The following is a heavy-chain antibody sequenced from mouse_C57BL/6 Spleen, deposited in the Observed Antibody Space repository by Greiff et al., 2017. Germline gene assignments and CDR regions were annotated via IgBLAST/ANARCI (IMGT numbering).Heavy chain of an antibody. J-gene: IGHJ1*03. D-gene: IGHD2-1*01. CDR2: IRNKANGYTT. V-gene: IGHV7-3*01. Sequence: EVQLVESGGGLVQPGGSLSLSCAASGFTFTDYYMSWVRQPPGKALEWLGFIRNKANGYTTEYSAFVKGRFTISRDNSQSILYLQMNALRAEDSATYYCARLYGNYVWYFDVWGTGTTVTVSS. CDR3: ARLYGNYVWYFDV. CDR1: GFTFTDYY.